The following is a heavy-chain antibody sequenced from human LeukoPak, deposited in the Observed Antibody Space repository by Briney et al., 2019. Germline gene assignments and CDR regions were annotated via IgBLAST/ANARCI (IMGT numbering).Heavy chain of an antibody. Sequence: ASVKVSCKASGYTFTSYGISWVRQAPGQGLEWMGWISAYNGNTNYAQKLQGRVTMTTDTSTSTAHMELRSLRSDDTAVYYCARVAITIFGVVIPIDYWGQGTLVTVSS. CDR3: ARVAITIFGVVIPIDY. D-gene: IGHD3-3*01. CDR2: ISAYNGNT. CDR1: GYTFTSYG. V-gene: IGHV1-18*01. J-gene: IGHJ4*02.